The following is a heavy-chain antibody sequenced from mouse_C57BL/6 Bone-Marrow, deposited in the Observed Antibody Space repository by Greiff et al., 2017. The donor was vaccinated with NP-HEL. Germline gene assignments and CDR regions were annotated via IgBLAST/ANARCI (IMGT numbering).Heavy chain of an antibody. V-gene: IGHV1-66*01. CDR1: GYSFTSYY. CDR3: AREMDYGRSYVRLDY. Sequence: QVQLQQSGPELVKPGASVKISCKASGYSFTSYYIHWVKQRPGQGLEWIGWIYPGSGNTKYNAKFKGKATLTADTSSSTAYMQLSSLTSEDSAVYYCAREMDYGRSYVRLDYWGQGTTLTVSS. J-gene: IGHJ2*01. D-gene: IGHD1-1*01. CDR2: IYPGSGNT.